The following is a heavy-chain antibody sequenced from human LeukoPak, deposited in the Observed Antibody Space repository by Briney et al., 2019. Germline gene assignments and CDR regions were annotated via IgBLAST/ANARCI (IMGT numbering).Heavy chain of an antibody. J-gene: IGHJ4*02. Sequence: APVKVSCKASGYTFTSFYMHWVRQAPGQGLEWMGIINPSSGSTSHAQRFQGRVTMTRDMSTSTVYMELSSLRSEDTAVYYCARDSGQQLVSDYWGQGTLVTVSS. CDR3: ARDSGQQLVSDY. CDR1: GYTFTSFY. CDR2: INPSSGST. V-gene: IGHV1-46*01. D-gene: IGHD6-13*01.